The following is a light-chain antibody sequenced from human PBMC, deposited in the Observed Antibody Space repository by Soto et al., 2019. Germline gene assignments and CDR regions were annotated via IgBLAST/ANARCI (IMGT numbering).Light chain of an antibody. CDR3: QQYNNWPRT. J-gene: IGKJ1*01. CDR1: QSVSSN. V-gene: IGKV3-15*01. CDR2: CAS. Sequence: EIVMTQSPATLSVSPGERATLSCRASQSVSSNLAWYQQKPGQAPRLLIYCASTRATGIPARFSGSGSGTEFTLTISSLHSEDFAVEYCQQYNNWPRTFGQGTKVEIK.